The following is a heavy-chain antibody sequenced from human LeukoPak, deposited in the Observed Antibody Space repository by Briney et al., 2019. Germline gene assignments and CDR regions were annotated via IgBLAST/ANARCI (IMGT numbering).Heavy chain of an antibody. V-gene: IGHV3-53*01. D-gene: IGHD4-17*01. Sequence: GGSLRLSCAASGFTVSSNYMSWVRQPPGKGLEWVSVVYRGGDTYYADSVEGRFTISRDNSKNILYLQMNSLRAEDTAVYYCARDGGFDYGDYLAYWGLGTLVTVSS. CDR1: GFTVSSNY. J-gene: IGHJ4*02. CDR2: VYRGGDT. CDR3: ARDGGFDYGDYLAY.